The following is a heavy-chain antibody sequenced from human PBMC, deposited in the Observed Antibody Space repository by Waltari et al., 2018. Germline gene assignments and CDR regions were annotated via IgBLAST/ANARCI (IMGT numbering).Heavy chain of an antibody. CDR2: IYHSGST. D-gene: IGHD4-17*01. J-gene: IGHJ4*02. Sequence: QVQLQESGPGLVKPSETLSLTCTVSGYSISSGYYWGWLRQPPGKGLEWIGSIYHSGSTYYNPSLKSRVTISVDTSKNQFSLKLSSVTAADTAVYYCARHYGDYPLYFDYWGQGTLVTVSS. V-gene: IGHV4-38-2*02. CDR3: ARHYGDYPLYFDY. CDR1: GYSISSGYY.